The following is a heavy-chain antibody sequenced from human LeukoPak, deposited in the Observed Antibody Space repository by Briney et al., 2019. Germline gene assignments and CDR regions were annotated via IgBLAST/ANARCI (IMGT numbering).Heavy chain of an antibody. CDR2: IYSGGST. CDR3: ARHPRSGRWLQRYHYMDV. Sequence: PGGSLRLSCAASGFSVSSNYMSWVRQAPGTGLEWVSVIYSGGSTYYADSVKGRFTISKDNSKNTLYLQMNSLRAEDTAVYYCARHPRSGRWLQRYHYMDVWGKGTTVTVSS. D-gene: IGHD5-24*01. J-gene: IGHJ6*03. V-gene: IGHV3-53*01. CDR1: GFSVSSNY.